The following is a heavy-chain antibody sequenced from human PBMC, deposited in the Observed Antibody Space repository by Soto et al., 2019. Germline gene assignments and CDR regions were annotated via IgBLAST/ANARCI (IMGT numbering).Heavy chain of an antibody. CDR1: GYTLINFY. CDR3: SRTRDYDFWSGPPGSI. V-gene: IGHV1-46*03. CDR2: INPSGGDT. J-gene: IGHJ3*02. D-gene: IGHD3-3*01. Sequence: GASVQVSCKASGYTLINFYMHWVRQAPGQGLEWMGIINPSGGDTSYAQKFQGRVTMTRDTSTSTVYMELSSLRSEDTAVYYCSRTRDYDFWSGPPGSIWGQGTMGTVSS.